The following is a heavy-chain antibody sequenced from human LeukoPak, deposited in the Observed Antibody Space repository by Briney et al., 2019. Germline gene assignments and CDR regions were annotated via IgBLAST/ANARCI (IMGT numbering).Heavy chain of an antibody. V-gene: IGHV3-23*01. D-gene: IGHD5-12*01. CDR1: GFTLRSYA. Sequence: GGSLRLSCAASGFTLRSYAMSWVRQAPGKGLEWVSAISGSGGSTYYADSVKGRFTISRDNSKNSLYLQMNSLRAEDTAVYYCARRSRYSGYDYYYYYGMDVWGQGTTVTVSS. J-gene: IGHJ6*02. CDR3: ARRSRYSGYDYYYYYGMDV. CDR2: ISGSGGST.